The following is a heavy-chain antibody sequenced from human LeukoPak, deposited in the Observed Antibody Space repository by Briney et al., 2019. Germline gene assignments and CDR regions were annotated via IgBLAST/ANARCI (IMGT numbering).Heavy chain of an antibody. CDR2: IYSSGST. Sequence: SETLSLTCTVSGASISSYSWRWIRQPTGKTLEWIGRIYSSGSTNYNPSLKSRVTMSADTSKNHFSLKLSSVTAADTAVYYCARDPAPDAFDIWGQGTMVTVSS. V-gene: IGHV4-4*07. CDR1: GASISSYS. CDR3: ARDPAPDAFDI. J-gene: IGHJ3*02.